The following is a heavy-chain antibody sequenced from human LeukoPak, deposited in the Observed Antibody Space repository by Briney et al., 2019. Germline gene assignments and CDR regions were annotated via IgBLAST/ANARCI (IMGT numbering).Heavy chain of an antibody. J-gene: IGHJ6*03. CDR2: IIPIFGTA. D-gene: IGHD3-3*01. CDR3: ASGGRISTIFGVVITPFYYYYYMDV. CDR1: GGTFSSYA. V-gene: IGHV1-69*05. Sequence: ASVKVSCKASGGTFSSYAISWVRQAPGQGLEWMGRIIPIFGTANYAQKFQGRGTITTDESTSTAYMELSSLRSEDTAVYYCASGGRISTIFGVVITPFYYYYYMDVWGKGTTVTVSS.